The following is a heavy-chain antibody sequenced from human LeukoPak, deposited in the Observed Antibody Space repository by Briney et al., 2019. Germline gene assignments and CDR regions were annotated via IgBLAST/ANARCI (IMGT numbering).Heavy chain of an antibody. CDR1: GFTFSSYG. J-gene: IGHJ2*01. CDR2: ISYDGSNK. Sequence: HPGGSLRLSCAASGFTFSSYGMHWVRQAPGKGLGWVAVISYDGSNKYYADSVKGRFTISRDNSKNTLYLQMNSLRAEDTAVYYCAKKREVFICSGGSCYPTYWYFDLWGRGTLVTVSS. D-gene: IGHD2-15*01. CDR3: AKKREVFICSGGSCYPTYWYFDL. V-gene: IGHV3-30*18.